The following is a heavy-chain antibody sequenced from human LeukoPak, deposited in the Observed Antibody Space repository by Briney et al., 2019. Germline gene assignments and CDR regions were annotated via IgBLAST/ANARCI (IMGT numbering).Heavy chain of an antibody. V-gene: IGHV4-59*08. D-gene: IGHD3-22*01. CDR1: GESLNGHY. CDR2: IYYSGST. J-gene: IGHJ4*02. Sequence: SETLSLTCAVYGESLNGHYWSWIRQPPGKGLEWIGYIYYSGSTNYNPSLKSRVTISVDTSKNQFSLKLSSVTAADTAVYYCARLRPGYYDSSGYYFDYWGQGTLVTVSS. CDR3: ARLRPGYYDSSGYYFDY.